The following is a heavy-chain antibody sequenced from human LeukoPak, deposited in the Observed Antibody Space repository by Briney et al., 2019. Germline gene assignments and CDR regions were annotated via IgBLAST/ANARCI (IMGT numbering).Heavy chain of an antibody. CDR3: ARDTRITMVRGDPGWFDP. J-gene: IGHJ5*02. CDR2: IIPILGIA. D-gene: IGHD3-10*01. Sequence: RASVKVSCKASGGTFSSYAISWVRQAPGQGLEWMGRIIPILGIANYAQKFQGRVTITADKSTSTAYMELSSLRSEDTAVYYCARDTRITMVRGDPGWFDPWGQGTLVTVSS. V-gene: IGHV1-69*04. CDR1: GGTFSSYA.